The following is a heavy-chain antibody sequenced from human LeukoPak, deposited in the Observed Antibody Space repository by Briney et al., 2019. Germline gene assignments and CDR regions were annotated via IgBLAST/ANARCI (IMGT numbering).Heavy chain of an antibody. CDR1: GYTFTGYY. Sequence: ASVKVSCKASGYTFTGYYMHWVRQAAGQGLEWMGWINPNSGGTNYAQKFQGRVTMTRDTSISTAYMELSRLRSDDTAVYYCARDAGYSGYDYGDGMDVWGQGTTVTVSS. D-gene: IGHD5-12*01. J-gene: IGHJ6*02. CDR2: INPNSGGT. CDR3: ARDAGYSGYDYGDGMDV. V-gene: IGHV1-2*02.